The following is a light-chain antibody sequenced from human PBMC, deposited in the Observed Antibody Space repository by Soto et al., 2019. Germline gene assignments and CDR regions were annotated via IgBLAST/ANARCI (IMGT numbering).Light chain of an antibody. Sequence: EIVMTQSPATLSVSPGERATLSCRASQSVSSNLAWYQQKPGQAPRLLIYGASTRATGIPARFSGSRSGTEFTLTLSSLQSEDFANYYCQQYNNWHPLTFGGGTKVEIK. CDR3: QQYNNWHPLT. CDR2: GAS. J-gene: IGKJ4*01. V-gene: IGKV3-15*01. CDR1: QSVSSN.